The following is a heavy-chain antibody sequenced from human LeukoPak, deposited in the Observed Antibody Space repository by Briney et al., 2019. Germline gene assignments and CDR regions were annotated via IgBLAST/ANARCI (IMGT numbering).Heavy chain of an antibody. CDR1: GFTFSSYA. Sequence: GGSLRLSCAASGFTFSSYAMSWARQAPGKGLEWVANIKQDGSETHYVDSVRGRFIVSRDNAKNSVFLQMNSLGVEDTAIYYCARDFAAAVGWGQGTLVTVSS. CDR2: IKQDGSET. V-gene: IGHV3-7*01. D-gene: IGHD2-15*01. CDR3: ARDFAAAVG. J-gene: IGHJ4*02.